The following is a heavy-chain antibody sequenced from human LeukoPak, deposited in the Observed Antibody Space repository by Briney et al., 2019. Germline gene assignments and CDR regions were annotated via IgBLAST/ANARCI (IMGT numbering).Heavy chain of an antibody. J-gene: IGHJ5*02. V-gene: IGHV4-34*01. CDR1: GGSFSGYY. CDR3: ARPGIPGAA. D-gene: IGHD5-18*01. CDR2: INHSGST. Sequence: SETLSLTCAVYGGSFSGYYWSWIRQPPGKGLEWIGEINHSGSTNYNPSLKSRVTISVDTSKNQFSLKLRSVTAADTALYYCARPGIPGAAWGQGTLVTVSS.